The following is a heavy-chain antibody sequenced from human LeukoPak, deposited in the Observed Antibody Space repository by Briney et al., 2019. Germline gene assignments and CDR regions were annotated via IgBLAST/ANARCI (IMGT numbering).Heavy chain of an antibody. D-gene: IGHD6-19*01. Sequence: ASVKVSCKASGGTFISYAISWVRQAPGQGLEWMGGIIPIFGTANYAQKFQGRVTITADESTSTAYMELSSLRSEDTAVYYCARSGWLGYYYGMDVWGQGTTVTVS. J-gene: IGHJ6*02. V-gene: IGHV1-69*13. CDR3: ARSGWLGYYYGMDV. CDR2: IIPIFGTA. CDR1: GGTFISYA.